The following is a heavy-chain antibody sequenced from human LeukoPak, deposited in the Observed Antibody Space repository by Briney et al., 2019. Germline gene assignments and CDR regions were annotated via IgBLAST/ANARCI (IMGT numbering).Heavy chain of an antibody. CDR1: GFTFSSYE. J-gene: IGHJ4*02. Sequence: GGSLRLSCAASGFTFSSYEMNWVRQAPGKGLEWVSYISSSGSTIYYADSVKGRFTISRDSSKNTLYLQMNSLRAEDTAVYYCAKGYYYDSSGYYSPFDYWGQGTLVTVSS. CDR2: ISSSGSTI. D-gene: IGHD3-22*01. V-gene: IGHV3-48*03. CDR3: AKGYYYDSSGYYSPFDY.